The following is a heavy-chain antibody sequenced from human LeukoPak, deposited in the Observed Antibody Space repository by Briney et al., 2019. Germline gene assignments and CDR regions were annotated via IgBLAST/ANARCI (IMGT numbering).Heavy chain of an antibody. CDR1: GYTFTGYY. Sequence: ASVKVSCKASGYTFTGYYMHWVRQALGQGLEWMGWINPNSGGTNYAQKFQGRVTMTKDTSISTAYMELSRLDDTAVYYCARDCSSTSCYDYWGQGTLVTVSS. J-gene: IGHJ4*02. CDR3: ARDCSSTSCYDY. CDR2: INPNSGGT. V-gene: IGHV1-2*02. D-gene: IGHD2-2*01.